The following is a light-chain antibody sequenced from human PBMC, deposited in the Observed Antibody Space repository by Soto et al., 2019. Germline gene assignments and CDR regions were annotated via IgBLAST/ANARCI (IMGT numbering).Light chain of an antibody. Sequence: DIQMTQSPSSLSASVGERVDITCRTSQGIGNDLGWYQQKPGKAPKRLIYLTYSLQTGVPSRFSGSGSETEFSLTISLLHPEDSATYFCLQHNSYPRTFGQGTKVEIK. CDR1: QGIGND. CDR3: LQHNSYPRT. V-gene: IGKV1-17*01. J-gene: IGKJ1*01. CDR2: LTY.